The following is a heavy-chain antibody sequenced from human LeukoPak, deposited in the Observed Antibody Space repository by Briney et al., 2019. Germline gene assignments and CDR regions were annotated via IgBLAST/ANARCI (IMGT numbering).Heavy chain of an antibody. J-gene: IGHJ3*02. CDR3: ARDFSVITFLDAFDI. D-gene: IGHD3-22*01. CDR2: ITSGSSYI. V-gene: IGHV3-21*01. Sequence: GGSLRLSCAASGFTFSSYNMNWVRQAPGKGLEWVSSITSGSSYIYYADSVKGRFTISRDNAKNSLYLQMNSLRAEDTAVYYCARDFSVITFLDAFDIWGQGTMVTVSS. CDR1: GFTFSSYN.